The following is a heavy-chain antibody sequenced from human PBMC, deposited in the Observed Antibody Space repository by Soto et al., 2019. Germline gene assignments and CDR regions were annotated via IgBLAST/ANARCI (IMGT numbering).Heavy chain of an antibody. CDR1: GDTFTEYY. J-gene: IGHJ4*02. V-gene: IGHV1-46*01. CDR2: VNPSGGHT. D-gene: IGHD2-21*02. CDR3: ARGGHVVVVTAALDY. Sequence: QVQLMQSGAEVKKPGASVKVSCKASGDTFTEYYIHWVRQAPGQGLEWMGTVNPSGGHTTYAQHFRGRVTMTRDTATSTLYMERTSLTSEDTAVYYCARGGHVVVVTAALDYWGQGTLVTVSS.